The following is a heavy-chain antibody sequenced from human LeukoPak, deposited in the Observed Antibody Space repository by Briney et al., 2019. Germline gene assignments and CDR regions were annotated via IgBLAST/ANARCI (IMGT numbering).Heavy chain of an antibody. V-gene: IGHV1-8*01. CDR2: MNPNSGNT. CDR3: AREGPPPSVVVATGGQKYYYYYYMDV. CDR1: GYTFTSYD. Sequence: ASVKVSCKASGYTFTSYDINWVRQATGQGLEWMGWMNPNSGNTGYAQKFQGRVTTTRNTSISTAYMELSSLRSEDTAVYYCAREGPPPSVVVATGGQKYYYYYYMDVWGKGTTVTVSS. J-gene: IGHJ6*03. D-gene: IGHD2-15*01.